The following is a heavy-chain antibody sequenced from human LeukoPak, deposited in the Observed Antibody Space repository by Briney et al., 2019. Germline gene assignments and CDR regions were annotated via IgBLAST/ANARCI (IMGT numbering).Heavy chain of an antibody. CDR2: ISWNSGSI. J-gene: IGHJ4*02. CDR1: GFTFDDYA. D-gene: IGHD3-22*01. Sequence: GGSLRLSCAASGFTFDDYAMHWVRQAPGKGLEWVSGISWNSGSIGYADSVKGRFTISRDNAKNSLYLQMNSLRAEDTAVYYCAKRGYYDSSGFSPLTYWGQGTLVTVSS. V-gene: IGHV3-9*01. CDR3: AKRGYYDSSGFSPLTY.